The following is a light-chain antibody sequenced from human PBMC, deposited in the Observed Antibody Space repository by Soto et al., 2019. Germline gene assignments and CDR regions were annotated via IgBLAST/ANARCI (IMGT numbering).Light chain of an antibody. Sequence: QSALTQPRSVSGSPGQSVTISCTGTSSDVGDYHYVSWYQHHPGKAPKLMIYDVTKRPSGVPNRFSGPKSGNTASLTISGLQAEDEADYYCCSYAGSYTWVFGGGTKLTVL. V-gene: IGLV2-11*01. J-gene: IGLJ3*02. CDR2: DVT. CDR3: CSYAGSYTWV. CDR1: SSDVGDYHY.